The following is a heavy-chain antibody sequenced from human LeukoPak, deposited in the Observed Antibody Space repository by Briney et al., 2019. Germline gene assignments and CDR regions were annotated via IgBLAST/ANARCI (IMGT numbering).Heavy chain of an antibody. CDR1: GASIRSYY. J-gene: IGHJ2*01. CDR3: ARQPLLGSYWFFDL. Sequence: PSETLSLTCSVSGASIRSYYWSWIRQPPGKGLEWIGYIYTSGSTSYSPPLKSRVTISMDTSKNQFSLNLSSVTAADTAVYYCARQPLLGSYWFFDLWGRGTLVTVSS. CDR2: IYTSGST. V-gene: IGHV4-4*09. D-gene: IGHD2-8*02.